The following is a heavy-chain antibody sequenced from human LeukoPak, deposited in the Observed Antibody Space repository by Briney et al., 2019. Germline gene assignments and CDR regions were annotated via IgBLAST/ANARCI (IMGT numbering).Heavy chain of an antibody. Sequence: ASVKVSCKASGYTFTSYAMHWVRQAPGQRLEWMGWINTGNGNTKYSQEFQGRVTITRDTSASTAYMELSSLRSEDTAVYYCARGGRRYFDYFDYWGQGTLVTVSS. CDR3: ARGGRRYFDYFDY. V-gene: IGHV1-3*04. CDR1: GYTFTSYA. CDR2: INTGNGNT. J-gene: IGHJ4*02. D-gene: IGHD3-9*01.